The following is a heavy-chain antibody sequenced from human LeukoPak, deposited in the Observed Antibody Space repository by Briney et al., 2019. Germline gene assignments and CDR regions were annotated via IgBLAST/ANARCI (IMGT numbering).Heavy chain of an antibody. V-gene: IGHV3-33*06. J-gene: IGHJ4*02. Sequence: GGSLRLSCAASGFTFSSYGMHWVSQAPGKGREWVVVIWYDGSNKYYADSVKGRFTISRDNSKNTLYLQMKSLRAEDTAVDYCAKGGYYYDSSGTNDYWGQGTLVTVSS. D-gene: IGHD3-22*01. CDR1: GFTFSSYG. CDR2: IWYDGSNK. CDR3: AKGGYYYDSSGTNDY.